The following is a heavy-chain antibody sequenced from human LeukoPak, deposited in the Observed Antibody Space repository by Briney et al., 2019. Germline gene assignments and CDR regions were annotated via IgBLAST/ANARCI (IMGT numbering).Heavy chain of an antibody. V-gene: IGHV3-48*01. Sequence: PGGSLRLSCAASGFTLSSNSMNWVRQAPGKRLEWVSYISSSGSTIYYADSVKGRFTISRDNAKNSPYLQMNSLRAEDTAVYYCARLFGYSGYSAENYFDYWGQGTLVTVSS. D-gene: IGHD5-12*01. CDR1: GFTLSSNS. J-gene: IGHJ4*02. CDR2: ISSSGSTI. CDR3: ARLFGYSGYSAENYFDY.